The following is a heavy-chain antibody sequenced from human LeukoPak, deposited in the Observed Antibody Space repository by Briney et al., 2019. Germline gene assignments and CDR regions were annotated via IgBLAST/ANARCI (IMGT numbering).Heavy chain of an antibody. D-gene: IGHD4-23*01. CDR3: ARVGVDYSGNIIKYYFDY. CDR2: IYYSGST. J-gene: IGHJ4*02. Sequence: SETLSLTCTVSGGSISSYYWSWIRQPPGKGLEWIGYIYYSGSTNYNPSLKSRVTISVDTSKNHFSLKLSSVTAADTAVYYCARVGVDYSGNIIKYYFDYWGQGTLVTVSS. V-gene: IGHV4-59*12. CDR1: GGSISSYY.